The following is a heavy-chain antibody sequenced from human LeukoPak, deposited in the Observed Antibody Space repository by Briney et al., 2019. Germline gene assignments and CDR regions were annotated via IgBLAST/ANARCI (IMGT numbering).Heavy chain of an antibody. D-gene: IGHD5-12*01. CDR1: GFTFSSYA. CDR3: AKSPLRVATMSVDY. Sequence: GGSLRLSCAASGFTFSSYAMSWVRQAPGKGLEWVSAISGSGGSTYYADSVKGRFAISRDNSKNTLYLQMNSLRAEDTAVYYCAKSPLRVATMSVDYWGQGTLVTVSS. CDR2: ISGSGGST. V-gene: IGHV3-23*01. J-gene: IGHJ4*02.